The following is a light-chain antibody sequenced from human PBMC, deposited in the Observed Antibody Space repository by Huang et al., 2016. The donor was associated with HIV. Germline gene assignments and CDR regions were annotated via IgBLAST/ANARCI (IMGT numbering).Light chain of an antibody. CDR1: QSILHSSNNKNY. Sequence: DIVMTQSPDSMTVSLGERATINCKSSQSILHSSNNKNYLSGYQQKPGQPPKLLIYWASTRESGVPERFSGSGSGTDFTLTISSLQAEDVAVYFCHQYYSTPQTFGQGTKVEIK. V-gene: IGKV4-1*01. J-gene: IGKJ1*01. CDR3: HQYYSTPQT. CDR2: WAS.